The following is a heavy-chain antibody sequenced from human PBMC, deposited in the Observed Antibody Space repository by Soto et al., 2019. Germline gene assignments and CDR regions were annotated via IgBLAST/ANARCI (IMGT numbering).Heavy chain of an antibody. V-gene: IGHV1-3*01. CDR3: ARDQVEYYYYYGMDV. CDR1: GYTFTSYA. J-gene: IGHJ6*02. Sequence: QVQLVQSGAEVKKPGASVKVSCKASGYTFTSYAMHWVRQAPGQRLEWMGWINAANGNTKYSQKFQGRVTITRDTSASTAYMELSSLRSEDTAVYYCARDQVEYYYYYGMDVWGQGTTVTVSS. CDR2: INAANGNT.